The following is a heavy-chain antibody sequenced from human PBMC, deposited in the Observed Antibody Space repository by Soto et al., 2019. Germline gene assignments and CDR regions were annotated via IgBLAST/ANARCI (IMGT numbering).Heavy chain of an antibody. Sequence: EVQLVESGGTLVQPGGSLRLSCAASGFTFSSYTMNWVRQAPGKGLEWISYNSSSSRTINYADSVRGRFTVSRDNAKDTLFLPMTSLRHEDTGPYVWARDRPFFRSDSRLGGPLIPYDFDPLGQGTLVTVSS. CDR2: NSSSSRTI. D-gene: IGHD3-3*02. CDR3: ARDRPFFRSDSRLGGPLIPYDFDP. J-gene: IGHJ5*02. CDR1: GFTFSSYT. V-gene: IGHV3-48*02.